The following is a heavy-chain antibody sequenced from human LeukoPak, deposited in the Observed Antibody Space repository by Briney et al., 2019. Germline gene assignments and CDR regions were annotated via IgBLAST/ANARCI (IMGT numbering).Heavy chain of an antibody. CDR1: GYTFTSYG. D-gene: IGHD1-26*01. CDR2: ISAYNGNT. CDR3: ARNGEGGSYPSTY. J-gene: IGHJ4*02. V-gene: IGHV1-18*01. Sequence: GASVKVSCKASGYTFTSYGISWVRQAPGQGLEWMGWISAYNGNTNYAQKFQGRVTMTSDTSTSTVYMELSSLRSEDTAVYYCARNGEGGSYPSTYWGQGTLVIVSS.